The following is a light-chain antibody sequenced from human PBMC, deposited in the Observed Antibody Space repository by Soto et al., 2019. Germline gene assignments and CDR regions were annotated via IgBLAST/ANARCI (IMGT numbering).Light chain of an antibody. CDR3: QQYGSSPGFT. CDR2: GES. Sequence: EIVLTQSPGTLSLSPGERATLSCRASQSFHTNYLAWYQQRPGQAPRLLIYGESNRASGIPERFSGSGSGTDFTLTINRLEPEDSAVYICQQYGSSPGFTFGGGTKIEIK. J-gene: IGKJ4*01. CDR1: QSFHTNY. V-gene: IGKV3-20*01.